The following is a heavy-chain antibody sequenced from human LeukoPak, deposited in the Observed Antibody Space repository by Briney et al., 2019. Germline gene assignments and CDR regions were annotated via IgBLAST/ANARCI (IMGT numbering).Heavy chain of an antibody. V-gene: IGHV1-69*05. CDR3: ARDMAVLVRGDHAGDV. D-gene: IGHD3-10*01. J-gene: IGHJ6*04. Sequence: SVMVSCKASGGTFSSYAISWARQAPGQGLEWMGRIIPIFGTANYAQKFQGRVTITTDESTSTAYMELSSLRSEDTAVYYCARDMAVLVRGDHAGDVWGKGTTVTVSS. CDR1: GGTFSSYA. CDR2: IIPIFGTA.